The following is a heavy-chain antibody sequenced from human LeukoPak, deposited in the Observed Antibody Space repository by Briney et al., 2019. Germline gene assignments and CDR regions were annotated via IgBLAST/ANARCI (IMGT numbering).Heavy chain of an antibody. CDR2: IYYSGST. CDR3: ARGYYYGSGSYYLDY. Sequence: SETLSLTCTVSGGSISSYYWSWIRQPPGKGLEWIGYIYYSGSTNYNPSLKSRVTISVDTSKNQLSLKLSSVTAADTAVYYCARGYYYGSGSYYLDYWGQGTLVTVSS. CDR1: GGSISSYY. D-gene: IGHD3-10*01. V-gene: IGHV4-59*01. J-gene: IGHJ4*02.